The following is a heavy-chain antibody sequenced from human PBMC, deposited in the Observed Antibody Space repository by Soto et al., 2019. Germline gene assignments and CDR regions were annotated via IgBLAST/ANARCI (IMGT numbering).Heavy chain of an antibody. J-gene: IGHJ3*02. V-gene: IGHV3-48*01. CDR2: ISSSSSTI. D-gene: IGHD3-10*01. CDR3: ARGASLLWFGAPSPNDAFDI. CDR1: GFTFSSYS. Sequence: GGSLRLSCAASGFTFSSYSMNWVRQAPGKGLEWVSYISSSSSTIYYGDSVKGRFTISRDNAKNSLYLQMNSLRAEDTAVYYCARGASLLWFGAPSPNDAFDIWGQGTMVTVSS.